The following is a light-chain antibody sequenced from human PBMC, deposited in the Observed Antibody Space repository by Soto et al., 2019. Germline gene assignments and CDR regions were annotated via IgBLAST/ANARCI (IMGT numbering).Light chain of an antibody. V-gene: IGKV3-20*01. J-gene: IGKJ1*01. CDR1: QSVTTSY. CDR3: QHYGSSPR. CDR2: GSS. Sequence: EIVLTQSPGTLSLSPGERATLSCRASQSVTTSYLAWYQRKAGQATRLLIYGSSSRAAGIPNRFSGSWSGTDFTLTISRLEAEDGVVYCCQHYGSSPRFGQGTKVEIK.